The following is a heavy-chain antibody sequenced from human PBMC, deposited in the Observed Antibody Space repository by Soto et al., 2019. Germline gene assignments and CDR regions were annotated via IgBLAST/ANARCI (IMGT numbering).Heavy chain of an antibody. J-gene: IGHJ4*02. CDR1: GFTFSSYA. D-gene: IGHD3-10*01. CDR2: ISGSGGST. CDR3: AKVRSYYGSGSYYNIGYYFDY. V-gene: IGHV3-23*01. Sequence: LRLSCAASGFTFSSYAMSWVRQAPGKGLEWVSAISGSGGSTYYADSVKGRFTISRDNSKNTLYLQMNSLRAEDTAVYYCAKVRSYYGSGSYYNIGYYFDYWGQGTLVTVSS.